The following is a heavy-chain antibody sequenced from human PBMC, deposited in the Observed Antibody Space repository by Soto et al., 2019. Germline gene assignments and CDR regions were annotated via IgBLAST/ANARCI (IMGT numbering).Heavy chain of an antibody. CDR3: AREGHTDASDI. J-gene: IGHJ3*02. CDR2: INPSVGNT. Sequence: QVQLVQSGAEVKKPGASVNISCKASGYTFTDYYMDWVRQAPGQGLEGMGIINPSVGNTNYAQQFQDRVTMTRDTATSTVYMELSSLRPDDTDVYYCAREGHTDASDIWGQGAMVTVSS. CDR1: GYTFTDYY. V-gene: IGHV1-46*03.